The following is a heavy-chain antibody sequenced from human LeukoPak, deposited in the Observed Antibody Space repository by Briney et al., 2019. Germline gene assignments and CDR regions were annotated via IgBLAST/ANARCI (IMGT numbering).Heavy chain of an antibody. D-gene: IGHD2-2*01. CDR1: GFTFSDYY. J-gene: IGHJ6*03. CDR2: ISSSGSTI. Sequence: GGSLRLSCAASGFTFSDYYMSWIRQAPGKGLEWVSYISSSGSTIYYADSVKGRFTISRDNAKNSLYLQMNSLRAEDTAVYYCAKDWPTYCSSTSCSHYYYMDVWGKGTTVTVSS. V-gene: IGHV3-11*01. CDR3: AKDWPTYCSSTSCSHYYYMDV.